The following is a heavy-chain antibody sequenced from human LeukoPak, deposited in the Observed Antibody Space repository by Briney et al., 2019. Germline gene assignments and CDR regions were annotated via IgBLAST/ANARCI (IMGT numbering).Heavy chain of an antibody. J-gene: IGHJ5*02. CDR1: GYTFSDSY. V-gene: IGHV1-2*02. Sequence: ASVKVSCKASGYTFSDSYIHWVRQAPGQGREWMGSMNPKSGGTKYVQKFQGRVSMTRDTSLRTAYMELASLTSDDTAVYYCARAGGRSWFDPWGQGTLVTVSS. CDR3: ARAGGRSWFDP. D-gene: IGHD1-26*01. CDR2: MNPKSGGT.